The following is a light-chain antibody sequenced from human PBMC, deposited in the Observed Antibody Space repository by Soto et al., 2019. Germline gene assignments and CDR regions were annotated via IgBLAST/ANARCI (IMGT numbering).Light chain of an antibody. Sequence: EIVLTQSPATLSLSPGERGTLSCRASQSVSSSFLAWYQQKPGQAPRLLIYAASSRATGIPDRFSGSGSGTDFHLHISRPEPEESSVYYCQQYGSSPLYTFGQGTKLEIK. CDR2: AAS. CDR3: QQYGSSPLYT. J-gene: IGKJ2*01. V-gene: IGKV3-20*01. CDR1: QSVSSSF.